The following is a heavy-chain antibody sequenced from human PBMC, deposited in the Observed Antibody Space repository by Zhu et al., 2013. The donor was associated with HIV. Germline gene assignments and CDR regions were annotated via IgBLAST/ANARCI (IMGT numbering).Heavy chain of an antibody. D-gene: IGHD3-3*01. CDR1: GYTFTAYY. CDR3: AGPLNDFWSGLGY. V-gene: IGHV1-69*01. Sequence: QVHLIQSGAGVKKPGASVKVSCEASGYTFTAYYIHWVRQAPGQGFEWMGGIIPIFGTANYAQKFQGRVTITADESTSTAYMELSSLRSDDTAVYYCAGPLNDFWSGLGYWGQGTLVTVSS. J-gene: IGHJ4*02. CDR2: IIPIFGTA.